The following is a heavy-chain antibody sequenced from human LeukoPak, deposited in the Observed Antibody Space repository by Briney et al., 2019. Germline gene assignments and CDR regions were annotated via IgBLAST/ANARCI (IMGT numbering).Heavy chain of an antibody. J-gene: IGHJ4*02. D-gene: IGHD3-22*01. Sequence: GGSLRLSCSASGFVFTIYTMYWVRQAPGKGPEYVSTISGSGNGFSIYYADSVKGRFTISRDDSKSILYLQMNGLRSEDTAVYYCAKDSRVNYYDSSGYVDYWGQGTLVTVSS. CDR1: GFVFTIYT. CDR2: ISGSGNGFSI. V-gene: IGHV3-64D*06. CDR3: AKDSRVNYYDSSGYVDY.